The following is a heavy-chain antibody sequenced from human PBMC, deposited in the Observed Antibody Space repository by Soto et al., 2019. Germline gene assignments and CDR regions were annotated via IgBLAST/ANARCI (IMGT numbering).Heavy chain of an antibody. Sequence: ASVKVSCKASGYTFTSYDINWVRQATGQGLEWMGWMSPNSGNTGYAQKFQGRVTMTRNTSISTACMELSSLRSEDTAVYYCAGLLHSTNGVCDDFDIWGQGTMVTVSS. V-gene: IGHV1-8*01. CDR3: AGLLHSTNGVCDDFDI. J-gene: IGHJ3*02. CDR1: GYTFTSYD. CDR2: MSPNSGNT. D-gene: IGHD2-8*01.